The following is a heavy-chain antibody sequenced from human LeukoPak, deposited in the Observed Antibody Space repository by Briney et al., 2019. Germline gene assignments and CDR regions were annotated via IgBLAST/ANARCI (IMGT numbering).Heavy chain of an antibody. CDR2: ISSSSSTI. J-gene: IGHJ4*02. D-gene: IGHD2-2*01. V-gene: IGHV3-48*02. CDR3: ARDLYLVPAFDY. Sequence: GGSLRLSCAASGFTFSSYAMNWVRQAPGKGPEWVSYISSSSSTIYYADSVKGRFTISRDNAKNSLYLQMNSLRDEDTAVCYCARDLYLVPAFDYWGQGTLVTVSS. CDR1: GFTFSSYA.